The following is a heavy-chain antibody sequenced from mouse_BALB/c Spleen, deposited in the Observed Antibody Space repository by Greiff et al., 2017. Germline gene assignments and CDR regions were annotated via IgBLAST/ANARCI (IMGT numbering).Heavy chain of an antibody. V-gene: IGHV3-2*02. CDR2: ISYSGST. CDR1: GYSITSDYA. Sequence: EVQLQQSGPGLVKPSQSLSLTCTVTGYSITSDYAWNWIRQFPGNKLEWMGYISYSGSTSYNPSLKSRISITRDTSKNQFFLQLNSVTTEDTATYYCAREGYDVWFAYWGQGTLVTVSA. CDR3: AREGYDVWFAY. D-gene: IGHD2-2*01. J-gene: IGHJ3*01.